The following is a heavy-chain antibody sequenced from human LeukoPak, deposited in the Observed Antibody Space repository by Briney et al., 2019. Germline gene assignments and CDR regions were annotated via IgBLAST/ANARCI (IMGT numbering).Heavy chain of an antibody. CDR2: INPNSGGT. CDR1: GYTFTGYY. D-gene: IGHD4-17*01. Sequence: ASVKVSCKASGYTFTGYYMHWVRQAPGQGLEWMGWINPNSGGTNYAQKFQGRVTMTRDTSISTAYMELSRLRSDDTAVYYRARASSNYGDYVGVDYWGQGTLVTVSS. CDR3: ARASSNYGDYVGVDY. J-gene: IGHJ4*02. V-gene: IGHV1-2*02.